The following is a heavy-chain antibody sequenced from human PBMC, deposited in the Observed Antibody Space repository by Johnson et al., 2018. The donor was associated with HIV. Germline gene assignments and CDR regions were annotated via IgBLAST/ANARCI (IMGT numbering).Heavy chain of an antibody. D-gene: IGHD1-26*01. CDR1: GFTFSSYG. Sequence: QVQLVESGGGVVQTGGSLRLSCVASGFTFSSYGMHWVRQAPGKGLEWVAFIRYATNNTYYGDSVKGRFILSRDNSKNTLYLQMNSLRAEDTAVYYCAKDRRQSSWELLDDAFDIWGQGTMVTVSS. V-gene: IGHV3-30*02. J-gene: IGHJ3*02. CDR2: IRYATNNT. CDR3: AKDRRQSSWELLDDAFDI.